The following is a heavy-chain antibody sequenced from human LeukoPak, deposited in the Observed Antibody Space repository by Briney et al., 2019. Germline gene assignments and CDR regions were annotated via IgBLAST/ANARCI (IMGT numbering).Heavy chain of an antibody. CDR3: ARDMSRNDAFDI. V-gene: IGHV3-7*01. D-gene: IGHD3-16*01. J-gene: IGHJ3*02. Sequence: GGSLRLSCAASGLAFSNCWMSWVRQAPGKGPEWVANIKQDGSDKYYVDSVKGRFTISRDNAKNSVYLQMNSLRAEDTAVYYCARDMSRNDAFDIWGQGTMVTVSS. CDR2: IKQDGSDK. CDR1: GLAFSNCW.